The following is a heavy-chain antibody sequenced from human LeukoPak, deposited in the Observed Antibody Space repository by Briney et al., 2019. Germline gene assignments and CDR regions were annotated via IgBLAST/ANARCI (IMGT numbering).Heavy chain of an antibody. CDR3: ASTFPYCSDDNCAW. D-gene: IGHD2-15*01. CDR1: GLAFRNYW. Sequence: GGSLRLSCAASGLAFRNYWMSWVRQAPGKGLEGVAHIQPEGNAQNYVDSVKGRFSISRDNAKNSLYLQMNNLRAEDTAVYYCASTFPYCSDDNCAWGGQGTLVTVSS. V-gene: IGHV3-7*01. J-gene: IGHJ1*01. CDR2: IQPEGNAQ.